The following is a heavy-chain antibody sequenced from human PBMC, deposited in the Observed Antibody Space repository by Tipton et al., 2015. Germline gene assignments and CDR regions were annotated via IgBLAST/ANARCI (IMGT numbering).Heavy chain of an antibody. CDR3: ARLYRGGYFDY. D-gene: IGHD3-16*01. V-gene: IGHV4-31*03. CDR2: IYSSGST. J-gene: IGHJ4*02. Sequence: TLSLTCTVSGGSISSGDYYWYWIRQHPGKGLEWIGYIYSSGSTYYNPSLKSRVTISVDTSKNQFSLKLSSVTAADTAVYSCARLYRGGYFDYWGQGTLVTVAS. CDR1: GGSISSGDYY.